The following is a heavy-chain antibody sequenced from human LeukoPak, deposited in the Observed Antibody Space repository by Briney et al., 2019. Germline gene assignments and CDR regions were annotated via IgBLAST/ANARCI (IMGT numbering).Heavy chain of an antibody. Sequence: GASVKVSCKASGYTFTSYYMHWVRQAPGQGLEWMGIINPSGGSTSYAQKFQGRVTMTRDTSTSTVYMELSSLRSEDTAVYYCARVTWELLSGDYWGQGTLVTISS. D-gene: IGHD1-26*01. CDR1: GYTFTSYY. J-gene: IGHJ4*02. CDR2: INPSGGST. CDR3: ARVTWELLSGDY. V-gene: IGHV1-46*01.